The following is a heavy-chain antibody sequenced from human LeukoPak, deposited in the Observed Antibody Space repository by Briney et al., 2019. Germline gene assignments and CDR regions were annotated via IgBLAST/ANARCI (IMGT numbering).Heavy chain of an antibody. V-gene: IGHV1-8*01. Sequence: ASVKVSCKASGYTFASYDINWVRQASGRGLEWMGWMNPNSGNTGYAQKFQGRVTMTRNTSISTAYMELSSLRSEDTAVYYCARVRRLAGGVVTFDYWGQGTLVTVSS. CDR3: ARVRRLAGGVVTFDY. D-gene: IGHD3-16*01. CDR2: MNPNSGNT. J-gene: IGHJ4*02. CDR1: GYTFASYD.